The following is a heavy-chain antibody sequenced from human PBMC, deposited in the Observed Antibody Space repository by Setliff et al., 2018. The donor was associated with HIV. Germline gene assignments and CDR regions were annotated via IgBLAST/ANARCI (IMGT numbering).Heavy chain of an antibody. CDR2: ISPYNGHT. Sequence: ASVKVSCKASGYTFTSYGIGWVRQAPGQGLEWMGWISPYNGHTNYAQKLQGRVTIAADTSASTMYMELSSLRSEDTAVYYCARVGNNRLQFFDHWGQGTLVTVSS. CDR3: ARVGNNRLQFFDH. J-gene: IGHJ4*02. CDR1: GYTFTSYG. D-gene: IGHD5-12*01. V-gene: IGHV1-18*01.